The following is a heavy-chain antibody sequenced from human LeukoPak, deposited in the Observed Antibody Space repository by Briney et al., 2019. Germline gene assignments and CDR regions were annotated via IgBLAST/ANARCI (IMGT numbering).Heavy chain of an antibody. D-gene: IGHD3-16*01. J-gene: IGHJ6*02. CDR2: ISGAGDTT. CDR1: GFTFSNFA. V-gene: IGHV3-23*01. Sequence: GGSLRLSCAASGFTFSNFAMSWVRQAPGKGLEWVSSISGAGDTTPHADSVKGRFTISRDNSKNTLYLQMSNLRAEDTAVYFCARGGGLDVWGQGATVTVSS. CDR3: ARGGGLDV.